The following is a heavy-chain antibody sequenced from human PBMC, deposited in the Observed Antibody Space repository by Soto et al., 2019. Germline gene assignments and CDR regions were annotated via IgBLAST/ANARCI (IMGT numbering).Heavy chain of an antibody. V-gene: IGHV3-30*03. CDR2: ISYDGSNK. CDR1: GFTFSSYG. Sequence: QVQLVESGGGVVQPGRSLRLSCAASGFTFSSYGMHWVRQAPGKGLEWVAVISYDGSNKYYADSVKGRFTISRDNSKNTVYLQMNRLRAEDTAVYYCARASSGWSYSFDYWGQGTLVTVSS. J-gene: IGHJ4*02. D-gene: IGHD6-19*01. CDR3: ARASSGWSYSFDY.